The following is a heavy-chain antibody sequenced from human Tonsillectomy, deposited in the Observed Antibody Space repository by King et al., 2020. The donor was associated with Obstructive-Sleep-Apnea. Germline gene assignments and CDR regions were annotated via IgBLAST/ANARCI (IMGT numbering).Heavy chain of an antibody. CDR2: INEDGGEK. D-gene: IGHD1-1*01. CDR1: QFTFSNYW. V-gene: IGHV3-7*03. CDR3: ARGSAKGTVDY. Sequence: DEQLVQSGGGLVQPGGSLRLSCAASQFTFSNYWMSWVRQAPGKGLEWVANINEDGGEKYYVDSVKGRFTISRDNAESSLYLQMNSLRAEDTAVYYCARGSAKGTVDYWGQGTLVTVAS. J-gene: IGHJ4*02.